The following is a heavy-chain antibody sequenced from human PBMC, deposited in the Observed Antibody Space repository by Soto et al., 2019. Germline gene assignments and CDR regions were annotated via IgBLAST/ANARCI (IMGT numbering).Heavy chain of an antibody. V-gene: IGHV3-23*01. CDR2: ISENGGSRGGT. J-gene: IGHJ3*02. CDR3: ASAKAVVIVALGI. CDR1: GFSFSTSV. Sequence: EVHLLESGGGLVQPGGSLRLSCTASGFSFSTSVMTWVRQAPGQGLEWVASISENGGSRGGTYYADSVKGRVTISRDNSNNTLYLQLDSLRGADTAVYFCASAKAVVIVALGIWGQGTMVTVSS. D-gene: IGHD2-21*01.